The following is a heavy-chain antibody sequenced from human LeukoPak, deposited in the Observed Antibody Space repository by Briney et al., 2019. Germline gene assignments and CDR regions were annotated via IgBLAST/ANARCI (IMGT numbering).Heavy chain of an antibody. CDR3: AHRRAYCSGGSCFYYFDY. Sequence: SGPTLVNPTQTLTLTCTFSGFSLSTSGVGVGWIRQPPGKALEWLALIYWDGDKRYSPSLKSRLTITKDTSKNQVVLKMTNMDPVDTATYYCAHRRAYCSGGSCFYYFDYWGQGTLVTVSS. V-gene: IGHV2-5*02. D-gene: IGHD2-15*01. J-gene: IGHJ4*02. CDR1: GFSLSTSGVG. CDR2: IYWDGDK.